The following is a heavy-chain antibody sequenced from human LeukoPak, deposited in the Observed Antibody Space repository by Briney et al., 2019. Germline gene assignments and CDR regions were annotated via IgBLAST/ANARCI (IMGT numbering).Heavy chain of an antibody. Sequence: YPSETLSLTCTVSGDSISTSKSYWGWIRQPPLKGLEWIGSIYYTGNTYYNASLKSRVTISVDTSKNQFSLKLSSVTAADTAVYYCARVGDRRPRDAFDIWGQGTMVTVSS. CDR1: GDSISTSKSY. CDR2: IYYTGNT. D-gene: IGHD1-14*01. CDR3: ARVGDRRPRDAFDI. J-gene: IGHJ3*02. V-gene: IGHV4-39*07.